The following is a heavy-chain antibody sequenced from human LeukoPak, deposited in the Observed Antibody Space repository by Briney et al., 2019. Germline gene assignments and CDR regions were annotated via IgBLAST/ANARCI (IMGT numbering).Heavy chain of an antibody. V-gene: IGHV3-30*02. Sequence: GGSLRLSCAASGFTFSSYGMHWVRQAPGKGLEWVAFIRYDGSNKYYTDSVKGRFTISRDNSKNTLYMQMNSLRAEDTAVYYCAKGRGWEASYYYYYMDVWGKGTTVTISS. CDR1: GFTFSSYG. J-gene: IGHJ6*03. CDR2: IRYDGSNK. CDR3: AKGRGWEASYYYYYMDV. D-gene: IGHD1-26*01.